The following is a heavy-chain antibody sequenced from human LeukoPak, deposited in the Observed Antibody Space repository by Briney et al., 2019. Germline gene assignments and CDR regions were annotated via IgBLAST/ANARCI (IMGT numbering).Heavy chain of an antibody. J-gene: IGHJ5*02. CDR2: IYYSGST. CDR3: ARLGGFGYCSGGSCSATNWFDP. D-gene: IGHD2-15*01. Sequence: SETLSLTCTVSGGSISSYYWSWIRQPPGKGLEWIGYIYYSGSTNYNPSLKSRVTISVDTSKNQFSLKLSSVTAADTAVYYCARLGGFGYCSGGSCSATNWFDPWGQGTLVTVSS. V-gene: IGHV4-59*08. CDR1: GGSISSYY.